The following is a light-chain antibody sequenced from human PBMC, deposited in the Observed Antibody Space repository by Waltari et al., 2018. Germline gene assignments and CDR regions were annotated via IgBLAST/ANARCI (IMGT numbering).Light chain of an antibody. J-gene: IGKJ1*01. CDR2: GAS. Sequence: EIVLTTSPGPLSLFPGGSATLPCRTRQSVSRALAWYQTKPGQAPRLLIYGASNRATGIPDRFSGSGSETDFSLTISSLEPEDFAVYYCQHYLRLPVTFGQGTKVEVK. CDR3: QHYLRLPVT. CDR1: QSVSRA. V-gene: IGKV3-20*01.